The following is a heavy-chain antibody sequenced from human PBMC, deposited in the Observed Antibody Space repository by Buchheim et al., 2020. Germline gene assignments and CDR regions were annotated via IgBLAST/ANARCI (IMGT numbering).Heavy chain of an antibody. V-gene: IGHV4-34*01. D-gene: IGHD6-13*01. CDR3: ARGWYSSSWLGY. Sequence: QVQLQQWGAGLLKPSETLSLTCAVYGGSFSGYYWSWIRQPPGKGLEWIGEINHSGSTNYNPSLKSRVTISVDTSKNQFSLKLSSVTAADTAVHYCARGWYSSSWLGYWGQGTL. J-gene: IGHJ4*02. CDR2: INHSGST. CDR1: GGSFSGYY.